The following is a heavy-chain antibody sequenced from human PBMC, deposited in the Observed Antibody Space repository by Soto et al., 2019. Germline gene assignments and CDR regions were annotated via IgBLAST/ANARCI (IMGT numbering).Heavy chain of an antibody. J-gene: IGHJ4*02. CDR1: GFSFSYYG. D-gene: IGHD1-26*01. V-gene: IGHV3-30*18. CDR2: VSSDTRNK. Sequence: PGGSLRLSCAASGFSFSYYGMHWVRQAPGKGLQWVAVVSSDTRNKYYADSVKGRFTISRDNSKNIVYLQMNSLRVEDTAVYYCAKGVQGSHSSYHFDYWGQGTLVTVSS. CDR3: AKGVQGSHSSYHFDY.